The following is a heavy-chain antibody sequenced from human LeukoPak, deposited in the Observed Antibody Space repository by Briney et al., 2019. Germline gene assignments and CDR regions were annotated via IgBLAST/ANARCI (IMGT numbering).Heavy chain of an antibody. CDR3: ARGEGDSSSWSLNY. CDR1: VYILTSYY. D-gene: IGHD6-13*01. CDR2: INPNSGGT. V-gene: IGHV1-2*02. J-gene: IGHJ4*02. Sequence: ASVKVSFKASVYILTSYYMHWVRQAPGQGLEWMGWINPNSGGTKYAQQFQGRVTMTRDTSISTAYMELSRLTSDDTAVYYCARGEGDSSSWSLNYWGQGTLVPVSS.